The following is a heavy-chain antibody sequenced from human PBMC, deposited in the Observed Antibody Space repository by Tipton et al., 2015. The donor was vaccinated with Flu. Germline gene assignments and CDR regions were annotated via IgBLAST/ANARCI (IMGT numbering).Heavy chain of an antibody. CDR3: ASGACSSSTCPKGGFDN. V-gene: IGHV4-4*07. CDR2: IHSSGGT. CDR1: NGTTSSYY. J-gene: IGHJ4*02. Sequence: TLSLTCTVSNGTTSSYYWSWIRQPAGKGLEWIGRIHSSGGTNYNPSLKSRVTMSVDTSKNQFSLKVNSVTAADTAVYYCASGACSSSTCPKGGFDNWGQGTLVVVSS. D-gene: IGHD2-2*01.